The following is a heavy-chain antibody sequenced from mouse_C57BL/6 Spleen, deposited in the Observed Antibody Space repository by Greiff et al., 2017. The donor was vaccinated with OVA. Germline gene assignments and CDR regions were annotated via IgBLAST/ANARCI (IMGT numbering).Heavy chain of an antibody. V-gene: IGHV5-9-1*02. J-gene: IGHJ4*01. CDR2: ISSGGDYI. D-gene: IGHD2-4*01. CDR1: GFTFSSYA. CDR3: TREDDYDRSPAMDY. Sequence: EVHLVESGEGLVKPGGSLKLSCAASGFTFSSYAMSWVRQTPEKRLEWVAYISSGGDYIYYADTVKGRFTISRDNARNTLYLQMSSLKSEDTAMYYCTREDDYDRSPAMDYWGQGTSVTVSS.